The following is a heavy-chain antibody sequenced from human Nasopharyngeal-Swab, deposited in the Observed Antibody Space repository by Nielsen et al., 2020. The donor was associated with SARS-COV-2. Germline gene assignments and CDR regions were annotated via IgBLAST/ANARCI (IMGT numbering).Heavy chain of an antibody. CDR1: GFTFSSYW. Sequence: GGSLRLSCAASGFTFSSYWMHWVRQAPGKGLVWVSRINSDGSTTNYADSVKGRFTISRDNAKNTLYLQMNSLRAEDTAVYYCARAHGSWSGYTHWGQGTLVTVSS. V-gene: IGHV3-74*01. J-gene: IGHJ4*02. CDR3: ARAHGSWSGYTH. CDR2: INSDGSTT. D-gene: IGHD3-3*01.